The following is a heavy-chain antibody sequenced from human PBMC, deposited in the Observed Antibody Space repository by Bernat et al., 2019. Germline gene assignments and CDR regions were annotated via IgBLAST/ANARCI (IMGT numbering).Heavy chain of an antibody. J-gene: IGHJ6*02. CDR2: NSSSGSTI. D-gene: IGHD2-2*02. V-gene: IGHV3-48*03. CDR3: ARDMRLYCSSTSCYKYYYYGMDV. Sequence: EVQLVESGGGLVQPGGSLRLSCAASGFTFSSYEMNWVRQAPGKGLEWVSYNSSSGSTIYYADSVKGRFTISRDNAKNSLYLQMNSLRAEDTAVYYCARDMRLYCSSTSCYKYYYYGMDVWGQGTTVTVSS. CDR1: GFTFSSYE.